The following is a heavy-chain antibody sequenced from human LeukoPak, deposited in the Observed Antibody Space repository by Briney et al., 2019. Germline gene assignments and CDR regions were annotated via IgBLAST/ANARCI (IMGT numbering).Heavy chain of an antibody. V-gene: IGHV3-7*01. D-gene: IGHD6-6*01. J-gene: IGHJ4*02. CDR2: IKQDGSEK. CDR1: GFTFSRHW. CDR3: ARAPAAARQYYFDY. Sequence: GGSLRLSCAASGFTFSRHWMSWVRQAPGKGLEWVAKIKQDGSEKYYVDSVKGRFTISRDNAKNSLYLQMNSLRPEDTAVYYCARAPAAARQYYFDYWGQGARVTVSS.